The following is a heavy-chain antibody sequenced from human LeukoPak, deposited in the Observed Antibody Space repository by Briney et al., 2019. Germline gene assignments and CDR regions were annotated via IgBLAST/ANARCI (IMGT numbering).Heavy chain of an antibody. D-gene: IGHD2-2*01. V-gene: IGHV4-34*01. CDR1: GGSFSGYY. CDR3: ARGHCSSTSCPEFDY. CDR2: ITLSGST. J-gene: IGHJ4*02. Sequence: PSETLSLTCAVYGGSFSGYYWSWIRQPPGKGLEWIGEITLSGSTNYNPSLKSRVTISVDTSKNQFSLKLSSVTAADTAVYYCARGHCSSTSCPEFDYWGQGTLVTVSS.